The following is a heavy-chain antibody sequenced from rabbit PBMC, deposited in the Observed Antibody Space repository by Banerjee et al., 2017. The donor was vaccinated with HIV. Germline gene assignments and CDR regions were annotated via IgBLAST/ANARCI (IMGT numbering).Heavy chain of an antibody. D-gene: IGHD1-1*01. CDR1: GIDFSSFYY. J-gene: IGHJ4*01. CDR2: IYTSSGSK. CDR3: ASGGTISGYDL. Sequence: QSLEESGGGLVKPGGTLTLTCKASGIDFSSFYYMCWVRQAPGKGLEWIACIYTSSGSKWYASWAKGRFTISKTSSTTVTLQMTSLTAADTATYFCASGGTISGYDLWGPGTLVTVS. V-gene: IGHV1S40*01.